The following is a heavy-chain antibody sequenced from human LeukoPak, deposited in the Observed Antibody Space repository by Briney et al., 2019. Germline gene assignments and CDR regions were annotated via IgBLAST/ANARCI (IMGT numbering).Heavy chain of an antibody. Sequence: PSETLSLTCTVSGGSISSYYWSWIRQPPGKGLEWIGYIYYTGSTNYNSSLKSRVAISVDTSKNQFSLKLSSVTAADTAVYYCARAFTSGWYPYSIGGLWFDYWGQGTLVTVSS. J-gene: IGHJ4*02. CDR1: GGSISSYY. V-gene: IGHV4-59*01. D-gene: IGHD6-19*01. CDR3: ARAFTSGWYPYSIGGLWFDY. CDR2: IYYTGST.